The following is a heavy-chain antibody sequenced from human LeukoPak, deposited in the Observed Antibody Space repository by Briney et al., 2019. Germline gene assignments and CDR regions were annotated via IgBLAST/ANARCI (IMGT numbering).Heavy chain of an antibody. CDR3: ARGGAAAAGPFDY. V-gene: IGHV4-59*02. Sequence: SETLSLTCTVSGGSVSTYYWSWIRQPPGRGLEWIGFIYNSGSTNYNPSLKSRVTISADTSKNQFSLRLSSVTAADTAVYYCARGGAAAAGPFDYWGQGTLVTVSS. J-gene: IGHJ4*02. CDR1: GGSVSTYY. CDR2: IYNSGST. D-gene: IGHD6-13*01.